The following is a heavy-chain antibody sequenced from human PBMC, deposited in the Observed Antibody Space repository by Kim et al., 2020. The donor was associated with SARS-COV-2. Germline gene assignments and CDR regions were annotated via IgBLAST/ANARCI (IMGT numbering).Heavy chain of an antibody. CDR2: LSWNSANF. J-gene: IGHJ4*02. Sequence: GGSLRLSCAASGFTFDDYAVHWVRQAPGKGLEWVSRLSWNSANFAYADSVKGRFTISRDNAKNSLYLQMHSLRTEDTAFYYCAKDIGPGGGSEFDCWGQGTLVTVSS. CDR1: GFTFDDYA. CDR3: AKDIGPGGGSEFDC. V-gene: IGHV3-9*01. D-gene: IGHD6-25*01.